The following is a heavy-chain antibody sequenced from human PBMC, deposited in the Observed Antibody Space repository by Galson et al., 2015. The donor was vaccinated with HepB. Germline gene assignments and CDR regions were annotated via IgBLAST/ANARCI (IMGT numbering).Heavy chain of an antibody. CDR1: GFAFSRYA. V-gene: IGHV4-34*01. Sequence: LRLSCAASGFAFSRYAMSWIRQPPGKGLEWIGEINDFGNANYNPSLRSRVTISVDTSQKQFSLKLSSVTAADTAVYYCARGFFGYTESYFDYWGQGTPVAVSA. D-gene: IGHD3-16*02. J-gene: IGHJ4*02. CDR3: ARGFFGYTESYFDY. CDR2: INDFGNA.